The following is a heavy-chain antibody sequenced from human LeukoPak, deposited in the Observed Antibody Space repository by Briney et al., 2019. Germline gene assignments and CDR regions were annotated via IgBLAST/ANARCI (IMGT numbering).Heavy chain of an antibody. Sequence: PSETLSLTCAVYGGSFSGYYWSWIRQPPGKGLEWIGEINHSGSTNYNPSLKSRVTISVDPSKNQFSLKLSSVTAADTAVYYCARGPLFVEWYYYYMDVWGKGTTVTVSS. J-gene: IGHJ6*03. V-gene: IGHV4-34*01. CDR3: ARGPLFVEWYYYYMDV. CDR1: GGSFSGYY. D-gene: IGHD1-26*01. CDR2: INHSGST.